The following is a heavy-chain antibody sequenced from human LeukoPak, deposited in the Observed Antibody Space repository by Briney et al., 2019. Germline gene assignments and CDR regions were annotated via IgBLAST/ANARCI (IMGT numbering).Heavy chain of an antibody. CDR3: ARVGDHYHWYLDL. D-gene: IGHD3-10*01. CDR1: GFTVGTKY. CDR2: LYGGGDT. J-gene: IGHJ2*01. Sequence: PGGSLRLSCAASGFTVGTKYMNWVRQSPGKGLEWVSILYGGGDTYYADSVKGRFTISRDNSRNTLSLQMNSLRVEDTAIYYCARVGDHYHWYLDLWGRGTLVTVSS. V-gene: IGHV3-53*01.